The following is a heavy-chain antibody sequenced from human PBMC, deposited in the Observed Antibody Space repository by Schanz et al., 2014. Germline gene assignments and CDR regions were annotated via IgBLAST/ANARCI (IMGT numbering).Heavy chain of an antibody. J-gene: IGHJ4*02. CDR2: ITAYNGDT. D-gene: IGHD6-19*01. V-gene: IGHV1-18*01. CDR1: GYTFTDYG. CDR3: ARGGYSSGWYDRDIAHFDY. Sequence: QVQLVQSWAEVKGPGASVKVSCKASGYTFTDYGVIWVRQAPGQGLEWMGWITAYNGDTNYALKLQGRVTMTTDTSTGTAYMELRSLRSDDTAVYYCARGGYSSGWYDRDIAHFDYWGQGTLDTVTS.